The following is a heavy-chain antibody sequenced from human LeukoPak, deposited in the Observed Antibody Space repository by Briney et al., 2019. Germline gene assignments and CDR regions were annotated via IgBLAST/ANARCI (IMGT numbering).Heavy chain of an antibody. V-gene: IGHV1-8*03. D-gene: IGHD6-13*01. CDR1: GYTFTSYD. CDR2: MNPNSGNT. J-gene: IGHJ5*02. CDR3: ARKQQRIEGFDP. Sequence: ATVKVSCKASGYTFTSYDINWVRQATGQGLEWVGWMNPNSGNTGYAQKFQGRVTITRNTSISTAYMELSSLRSEDTAVYYCARKQQRIEGFDPWGQGTLVTVSS.